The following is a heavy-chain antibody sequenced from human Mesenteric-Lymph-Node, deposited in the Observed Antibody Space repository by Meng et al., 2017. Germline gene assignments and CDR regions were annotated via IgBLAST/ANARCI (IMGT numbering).Heavy chain of an antibody. CDR3: ASFDHIPRRNYFDY. V-gene: IGHV4-30-4*01. J-gene: IGHJ4*02. D-gene: IGHD2-21*01. CDR1: GGSMSSGNYY. CDR2: IHHSGSA. Sequence: QVKRTESGPGLVEPSPTLSLTCTVSGGSMSSGNYYWSWIRQPPGKGLEWIGYIHHSGSAYYNPSLKSRVSISVDTSKNQFSLNLNSMTAADTAVYYCASFDHIPRRNYFDYWGQGTLVTVSS.